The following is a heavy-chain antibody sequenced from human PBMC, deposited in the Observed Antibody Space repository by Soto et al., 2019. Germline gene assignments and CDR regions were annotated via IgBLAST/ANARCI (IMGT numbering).Heavy chain of an antibody. J-gene: IGHJ5*02. V-gene: IGHV3-11*01. CDR1: GFAFSDYY. CDR3: ARVDWRFDP. D-gene: IGHD2-21*01. CDR2: IGSGGSTK. Sequence: QVQLVESGGGLVKPGGSLRLSCAASGFAFSDYYMTWIRQAPGKGLEWVSHIGSGGSTKYYADSVKGRFTISRDNAKNSLYLQMNTLRAEDTAVYYCARVDWRFDPWGQGTLVTVSS.